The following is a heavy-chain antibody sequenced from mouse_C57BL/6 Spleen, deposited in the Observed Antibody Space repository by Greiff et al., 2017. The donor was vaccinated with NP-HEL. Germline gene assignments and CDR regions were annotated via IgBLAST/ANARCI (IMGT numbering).Heavy chain of an antibody. V-gene: IGHV5-17*01. CDR1: GFTFSDYG. CDR2: ISSGSSTI. D-gene: IGHD2-10*02. Sequence: EVKLVESGGGLVKPGGSLKLSCAASGFTFSDYGMHWVRQAPEKGLEWVAYISSGSSTIYYADTVKGRFTISRDNAKNTLFLQMTSLRSEDTAMYYCARRYVNYRNYFDYWGQGTTLTVSS. J-gene: IGHJ2*01. CDR3: ARRYVNYRNYFDY.